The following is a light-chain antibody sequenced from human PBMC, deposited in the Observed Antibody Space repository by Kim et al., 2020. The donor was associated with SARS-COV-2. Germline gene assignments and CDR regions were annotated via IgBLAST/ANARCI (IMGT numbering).Light chain of an antibody. CDR1: RSDIAAYNY. CDR2: DVS. J-gene: IGLJ1*01. CDR3: SSFSSSSRYV. V-gene: IGLV2-14*03. Sequence: GQSVTISCTGARSDIAAYNYVSWYQQHPGKAPKLMIYDVSERPSGVSHRFSGSKSGDTASLTISGLQTEDEADYYCSSFSSSSRYVFGTGTKVTVL.